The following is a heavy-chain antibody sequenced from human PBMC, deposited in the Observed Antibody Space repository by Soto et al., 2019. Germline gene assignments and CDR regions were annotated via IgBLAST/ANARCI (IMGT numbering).Heavy chain of an antibody. CDR1: GFTFSSYW. V-gene: IGHV3-74*01. Sequence: EVQLVESGGGLVQPGGSLRLSCAASGFTFSSYWMHWVRQAPGKGLVWVSRINSDGSSTSYADSVKGRFTISRDNAKNTLYLQMNSLRAEDTAVYYCARGGQLVPFFSPIYFDYWGQGTLVTVSS. CDR3: ARGGQLVPFFSPIYFDY. J-gene: IGHJ4*02. D-gene: IGHD6-6*01. CDR2: INSDGSST.